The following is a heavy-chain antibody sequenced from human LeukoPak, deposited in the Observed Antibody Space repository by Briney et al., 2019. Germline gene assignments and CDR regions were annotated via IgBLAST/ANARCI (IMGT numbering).Heavy chain of an antibody. J-gene: IGHJ4*02. CDR2: ISYDGSNK. V-gene: IGHV3-30-3*01. Sequence: PGRSLRLSCAASGFTFSSYAMHWVRQAPGKGPEWVAVISYDGSNKYYADSVKGRFTISRDNSKNTLYLQMNSLRAEDTAVYYCARDRGSYYVWYYFDYWGQGTLVTVSS. CDR3: ARDRGSYYVWYYFDY. CDR1: GFTFSSYA. D-gene: IGHD1-26*01.